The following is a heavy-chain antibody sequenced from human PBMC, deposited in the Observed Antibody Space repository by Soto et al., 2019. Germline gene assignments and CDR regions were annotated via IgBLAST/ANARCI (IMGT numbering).Heavy chain of an antibody. CDR2: INPNSGGT. Sequence: ASVKVSCKASGYTFTGYYMHWVRQAPGQGLEWMGWINPNSGGTNYAQKFQGWVTMTRDTSISTAYMELSRLRSDDTAVYYCARDARSNMERPWYYFDYWGQGTLVTVSS. V-gene: IGHV1-2*04. CDR3: ARDARSNMERPWYYFDY. J-gene: IGHJ4*02. CDR1: GYTFTGYY. D-gene: IGHD1-1*01.